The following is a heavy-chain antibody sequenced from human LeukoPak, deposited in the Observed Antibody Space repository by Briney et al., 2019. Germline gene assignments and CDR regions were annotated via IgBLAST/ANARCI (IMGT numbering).Heavy chain of an antibody. Sequence: GGSLRLSCAASGFTFSSYSMNWVRQAPGKGLEWVSSISSSSSYIYYADSVKGRFTISRDNAKNSLYLQMNSLRAEDTAVYYCARDKATVTTASGAFDIWGQGTMVTVSS. J-gene: IGHJ3*02. CDR2: ISSSSSYI. V-gene: IGHV3-21*01. D-gene: IGHD4-17*01. CDR3: ARDKATVTTASGAFDI. CDR1: GFTFSSYS.